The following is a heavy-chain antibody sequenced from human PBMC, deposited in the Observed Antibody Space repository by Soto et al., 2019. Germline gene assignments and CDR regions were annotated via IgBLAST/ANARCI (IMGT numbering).Heavy chain of an antibody. V-gene: IGHV3-23*01. J-gene: IGHJ5*02. D-gene: IGHD2-15*01. CDR1: GFPFNTYA. CDR3: AKDIRPGLAVPTKSGFDP. Sequence: GSLRLSCEASGFPFNTYAMTWFRQLPGMGLEWVSTTSIGGNTDFAESVRGRFSVSRDNSKNTLYLQMTNLRAEDAAIYFCAKDIRPGLAVPTKSGFDPWGQGTRVTVSS. CDR2: TSIGGNT.